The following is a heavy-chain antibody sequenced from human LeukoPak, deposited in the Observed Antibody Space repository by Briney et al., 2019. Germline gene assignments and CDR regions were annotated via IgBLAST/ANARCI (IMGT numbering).Heavy chain of an antibody. CDR1: GYTFTGYY. J-gene: IGHJ5*02. Sequence: ASVKVSCKASGYTFTGYYMHWVRQAPGQGLEWMGWINPNSGGTNYAQKFQGRVTMTRGTSISTAYMELSRLRSDDTAVYYCARNPIYCGGDCYLGPWGQGTLVTVSS. CDR2: INPNSGGT. V-gene: IGHV1-2*02. CDR3: ARNPIYCGGDCYLGP. D-gene: IGHD2-21*02.